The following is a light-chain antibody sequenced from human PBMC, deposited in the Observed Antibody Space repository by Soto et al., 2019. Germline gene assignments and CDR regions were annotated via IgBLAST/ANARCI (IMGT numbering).Light chain of an antibody. CDR1: QDIRNF. Sequence: DIRLTQSPSFLSASLGDRVTISCRASQDIRNFLAWYQQQPGTAPKLLIYSASSPHSGVSSRFSAAGSGTEFTLTITSLQPEDSATYFCQYLNTFSPITFGGGTNVEI. V-gene: IGKV1-9*01. J-gene: IGKJ4*01. CDR2: SAS. CDR3: QYLNTFSPIT.